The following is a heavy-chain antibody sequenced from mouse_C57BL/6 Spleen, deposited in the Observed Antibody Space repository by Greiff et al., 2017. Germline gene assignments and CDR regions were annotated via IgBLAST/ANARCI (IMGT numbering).Heavy chain of an antibody. J-gene: IGHJ3*01. CDR2: IDPSDSET. Sequence: QVQLQQPGAELVRPGSSVKLSCKASGYTFTSYWMHWVKQRPIHGLEWIGNIDPSDSETHYNQKFKDKATLTVDKSSSTAYMQLSSLTSEDSAVYYCARWDSSSYPGRFAYWGQGTLVTVSA. D-gene: IGHD3-2*02. CDR1: GYTFTSYW. V-gene: IGHV1-52*01. CDR3: ARWDSSSYPGRFAY.